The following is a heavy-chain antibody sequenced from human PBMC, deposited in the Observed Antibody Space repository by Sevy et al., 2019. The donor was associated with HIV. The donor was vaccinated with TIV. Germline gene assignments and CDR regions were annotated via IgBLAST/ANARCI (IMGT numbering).Heavy chain of an antibody. V-gene: IGHV3-72*01. D-gene: IGHD3-10*01. CDR3: ARVPTYGSVTYFLDY. Sequence: GGCLRLSCAASGFTFSDHYMDWVRQAPGKGLEWVDRIRNRANSDTTEYAASVKGRFTISRDDSKNSLYLQMNSLKTEDTAVYYCARVPTYGSVTYFLDYWGQGSLVTVSS. J-gene: IGHJ4*02. CDR2: IRNRANSDTT. CDR1: GFTFSDHY.